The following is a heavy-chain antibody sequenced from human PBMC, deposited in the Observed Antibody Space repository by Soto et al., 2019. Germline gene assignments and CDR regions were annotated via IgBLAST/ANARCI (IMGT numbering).Heavy chain of an antibody. D-gene: IGHD3-16*02. CDR3: TTLSRLDP. CDR2: IRSKTDGGTT. J-gene: IGHJ5*02. Sequence: EMQLVESGGGLVKPGESLRLSCAASGFIVSSGWMHWVRQGPGKGLEWVGLIRSKTDGGTTDYGAPVKGRFIISRDDSKNTMYLQMNSLETEDTAFYYCTTLSRLDPWGQGTLVTVSS. V-gene: IGHV3-15*07. CDR1: GFIVSSGW.